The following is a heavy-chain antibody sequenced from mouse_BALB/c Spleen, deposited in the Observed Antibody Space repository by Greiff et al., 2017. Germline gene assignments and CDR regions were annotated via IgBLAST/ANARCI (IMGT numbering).Heavy chain of an antibody. CDR2: IRLKSNNYAT. V-gene: IGHV6-6*02. CDR3: TRDYGSYYFDY. D-gene: IGHD1-2*01. CDR1: GFTFSNYW. Sequence: EVKLMESGGGLVQPGGSMKLSCVASGFTFSNYWMNWVRQSPEKGLEWVAEIRLKSNNYATHYAESVKGRFTISRDDSKSSVYLQMNNLRAEDTGIYYCTRDYGSYYFDYWGQGTTLTVSS. J-gene: IGHJ2*01.